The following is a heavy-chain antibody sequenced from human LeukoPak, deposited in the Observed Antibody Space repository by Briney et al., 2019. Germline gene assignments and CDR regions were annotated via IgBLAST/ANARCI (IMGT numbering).Heavy chain of an antibody. D-gene: IGHD3-10*01. CDR1: GFTISSNY. Sequence: GGSLRLSCAASGFTISSNYMNWVRQAPGKGLEGLSVISYDGSNTYYADSVKGRFTISRDNSKNTLYLQMNSLRAEDTAVYYCAKDRGFNYYGSGTLDYWGQGTLVTVSS. CDR3: AKDRGFNYYGSGTLDY. CDR2: ISYDGSNT. J-gene: IGHJ4*02. V-gene: IGHV3-30*18.